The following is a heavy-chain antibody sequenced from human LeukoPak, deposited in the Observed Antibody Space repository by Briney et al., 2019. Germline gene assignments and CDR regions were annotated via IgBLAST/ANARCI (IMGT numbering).Heavy chain of an antibody. J-gene: IGHJ5*02. CDR2: INADGSST. CDR3: VRGSGYYGNWFDP. V-gene: IGHV3-74*01. Sequence: GGSLRLSCAASGFTFSSYWMHWVRQAPGKGLVWVSRINADGSSTSYADSVKGRFTISRDNAKNTLYLQMNSLRAEDTAVYYCVRGSGYYGNWFDPWGQGTLVTVSS. CDR1: GFTFSSYW. D-gene: IGHD3-3*01.